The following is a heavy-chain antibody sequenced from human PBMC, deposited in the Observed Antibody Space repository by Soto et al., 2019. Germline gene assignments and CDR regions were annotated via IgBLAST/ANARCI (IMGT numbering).Heavy chain of an antibody. Sequence: QVQLVESGGGVVQPGRSLRLSCAASGFTFSSYAMHWVRQAPGKGLEWVAVISYDGSNKYYADSVKGRFTISRDNSKNTLYLQMNSLRAEDTAVYYCAREGNWNYDYYYYGMDVW. CDR3: AREGNWNYDYYYYGMDV. CDR2: ISYDGSNK. V-gene: IGHV3-30-3*01. CDR1: GFTFSSYA. J-gene: IGHJ6*01. D-gene: IGHD1-7*01.